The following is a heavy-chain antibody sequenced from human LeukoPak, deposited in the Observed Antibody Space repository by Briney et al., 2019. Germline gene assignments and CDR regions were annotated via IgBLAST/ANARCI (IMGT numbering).Heavy chain of an antibody. V-gene: IGHV3-23*01. CDR3: AKFSGSPYYLDY. J-gene: IGHJ4*02. CDR2: ISANGGAT. CDR1: GFTFSNFA. Sequence: GGSLRLSCASSGFTFSNFAMSWVRQAPGKGLECVSLISANGGATYYADSVKGRFTISRDNSKSTLYLQMISLRAHDTRLEYCAKFSGSPYYLDYWGQGTLVTVCS. D-gene: IGHD3-10*01.